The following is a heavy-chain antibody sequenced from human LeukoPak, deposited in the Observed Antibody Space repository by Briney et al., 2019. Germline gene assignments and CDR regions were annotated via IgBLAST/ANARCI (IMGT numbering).Heavy chain of an antibody. J-gene: IGHJ4*02. CDR3: AKEYDILTGSYRGYFDY. D-gene: IGHD3-9*01. Sequence: ETLSLTCTVSGGSISSSSYYWGWIRQPPGKGLEWVSAISGSGGSTYYADSVKGRFTISRDNSKNTLYLQMNSLRAEDTAVYYCAKEYDILTGSYRGYFDYWGQGTLVTVSS. CDR1: GGSISSSSYY. CDR2: ISGSGGST. V-gene: IGHV3-23*01.